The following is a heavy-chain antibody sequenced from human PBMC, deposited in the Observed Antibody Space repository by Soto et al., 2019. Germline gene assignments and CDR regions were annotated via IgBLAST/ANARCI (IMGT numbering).Heavy chain of an antibody. CDR3: ARKGSIGRPEYYYYGMDV. CDR2: INHSGST. CDR1: GGSFSGYY. Sequence: QVQLQQWGAGLLKPSETLSLTCAVYGGSFSGYYWSWIRQPPGKGLEWIGEINHSGSTNYNPSLKSRVTISVDTSKNQFSLKLSSVTAADTAVYYCARKGSIGRPEYYYYGMDVWGQGTTVTVSS. J-gene: IGHJ6*02. D-gene: IGHD6-6*01. V-gene: IGHV4-34*01.